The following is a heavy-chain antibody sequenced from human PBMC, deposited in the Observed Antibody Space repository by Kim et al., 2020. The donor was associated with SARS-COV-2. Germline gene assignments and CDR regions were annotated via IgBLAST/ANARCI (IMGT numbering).Heavy chain of an antibody. V-gene: IGHV4-4*07. CDR3: ARVGYNWNTLNDAFDI. Sequence: SLKSRVTMSVDTSKNQFALKLSSVTAADTAVYYCARVGYNWNTLNDAFDIWGQGTMVTVSS. J-gene: IGHJ3*02. D-gene: IGHD1-1*01.